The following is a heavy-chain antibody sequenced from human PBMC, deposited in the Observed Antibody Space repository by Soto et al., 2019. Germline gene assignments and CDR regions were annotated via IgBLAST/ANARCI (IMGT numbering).Heavy chain of an antibody. CDR3: ARVHVMVVAGSTFDY. D-gene: IGHD6-19*01. V-gene: IGHV4-38-2*02. Sequence: SETLSLTCTVSGYSIISGSYCAWIRQPPGKGPEWIASIYHGGTTFYNPSLKSRITISVDTSNNQFSLKLTSVTAADTAVYYCARVHVMVVAGSTFDYWGHGTLVTVSS. CDR2: IYHGGTT. CDR1: GYSIISGSY. J-gene: IGHJ4*01.